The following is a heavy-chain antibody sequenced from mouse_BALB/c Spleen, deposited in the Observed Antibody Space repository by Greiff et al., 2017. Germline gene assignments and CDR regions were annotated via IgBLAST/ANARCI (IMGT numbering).Heavy chain of an antibody. CDR1: GFTFSDYY. CDR2: ISDGGSYT. J-gene: IGHJ4*01. D-gene: IGHD2-14*01. Sequence: EVQVVESGGGLVKPGGSLKLSCAASGFTFSDYYMYWVRQTPEKRLEWVATISDGGSYTYYPDSVKGRFTISRDNAKNNLYLQMSSLKSEDTAMYYCARDNYRYDEGDYYAMDYWGQGTSVTVSS. CDR3: ARDNYRYDEGDYYAMDY. V-gene: IGHV5-4*02.